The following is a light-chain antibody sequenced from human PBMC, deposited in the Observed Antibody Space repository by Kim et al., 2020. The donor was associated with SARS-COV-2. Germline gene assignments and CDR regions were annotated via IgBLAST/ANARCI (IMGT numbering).Light chain of an antibody. CDR3: QQRGNWPT. CDR2: DGT. Sequence: SLSPGERATLSCRASQSLNTYVAWYQQKAGQPPRLLISDGTNRAAGVPARFSGSRSGTDFTLTISSLDPEDFEVYYCQQRGNWPTFGQGTRLEIK. J-gene: IGKJ5*01. V-gene: IGKV3-11*01. CDR1: QSLNTY.